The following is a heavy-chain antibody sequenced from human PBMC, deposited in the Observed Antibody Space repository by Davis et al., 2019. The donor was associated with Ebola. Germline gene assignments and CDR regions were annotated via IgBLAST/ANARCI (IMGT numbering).Heavy chain of an antibody. D-gene: IGHD2-15*01. CDR3: ARYCSGGNCFDS. CDR2: IYYSGST. J-gene: IGHJ4*02. CDR1: GGSISSYY. Sequence: GSLRLSCTVSGGSISSYYWRWIRQPPGKGLEWIGYIYYSGSTNYNPSLKSRVTISVDTSKNQFSLKVSSVTAADSAVYYCARYCSGGNCFDSWGQGTLVTVSS. V-gene: IGHV4-59*12.